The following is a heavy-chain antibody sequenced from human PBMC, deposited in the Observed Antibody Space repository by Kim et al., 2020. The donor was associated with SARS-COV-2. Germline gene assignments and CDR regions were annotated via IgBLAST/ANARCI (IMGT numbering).Heavy chain of an antibody. V-gene: IGHV3-53*04. J-gene: IGHJ6*02. CDR2: IYSGGST. CDR1: GFTVSSNY. Sequence: GGSLRLSCAASGFTVSSNYMSWVRQAPGKGLEWVSVIYSGGSTYYADSVKGRCTISRHNSKNTLYLQMNSLRAEDTAVYYCATLYYYYGMDVWGQGTTVTVSS. CDR3: ATLYYYYGMDV.